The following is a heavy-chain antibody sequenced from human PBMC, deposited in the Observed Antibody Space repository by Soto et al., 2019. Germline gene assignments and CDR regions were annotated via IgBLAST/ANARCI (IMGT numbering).Heavy chain of an antibody. CDR3: AKATLRVVHPLVFDH. D-gene: IGHD3-3*01. Sequence: PGGSLRLSCEASGVSFSSSAMNWVRQAPGKGLEWISVISGSGGATYFADSVKGRFTISRDNSKNTLYLQMNSLRAEDTAVYYCAKATLRVVHPLVFDHWGQGSLVTVSS. J-gene: IGHJ4*02. CDR2: ISGSGGAT. CDR1: GVSFSSSA. V-gene: IGHV3-23*01.